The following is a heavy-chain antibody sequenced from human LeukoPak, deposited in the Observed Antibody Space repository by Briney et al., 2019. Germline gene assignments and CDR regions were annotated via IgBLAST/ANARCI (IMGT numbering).Heavy chain of an antibody. D-gene: IGHD6-6*01. CDR3: ARDPYIVARPVAHWFDS. Sequence: QTGGSLRLSCAASGFTFDTYWMSWVRQAPGRGLEGVANIKQGGSEVYYVDSVKGRFTISRDNAKNSLYLQMNSLRAEDTAIYYCARDPYIVARPVAHWFDSWGQGTLVTVSS. CDR2: IKQGGSEV. CDR1: GFTFDTYW. J-gene: IGHJ5*01. V-gene: IGHV3-7*01.